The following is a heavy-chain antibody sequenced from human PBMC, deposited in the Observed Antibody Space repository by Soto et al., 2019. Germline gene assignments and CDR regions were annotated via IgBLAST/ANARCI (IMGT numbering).Heavy chain of an antibody. CDR2: IYPGDSDT. CDR3: ARPDTVTTNYYYGMDV. Sequence: GESLKISCKGSGYSFTSYWIGWVRQMPGNGLEWMGIIYPGDSDTRYSPSFQGQVTISADKSISTAYLQWSSLKASDTAMYYCARPDTVTTNYYYGMDVWGQGTRVTVSS. J-gene: IGHJ6*02. V-gene: IGHV5-51*01. D-gene: IGHD4-17*01. CDR1: GYSFTSYW.